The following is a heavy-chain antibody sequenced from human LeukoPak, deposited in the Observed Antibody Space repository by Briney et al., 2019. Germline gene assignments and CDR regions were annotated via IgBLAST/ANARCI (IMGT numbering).Heavy chain of an antibody. Sequence: GGSLRLSCAASGFTFSSYAMHWVRQAPGRGLERVAVISYDGSNKYYADSVKGRFTISRANSKNTLYLQMNSLTAEDTALYYCAKDLGQRWLQSDAFHIWGQGTMVTVSS. V-gene: IGHV3-30-3*01. CDR2: ISYDGSNK. J-gene: IGHJ3*02. CDR1: GFTFSSYA. CDR3: AKDLGQRWLQSDAFHI. D-gene: IGHD5-24*01.